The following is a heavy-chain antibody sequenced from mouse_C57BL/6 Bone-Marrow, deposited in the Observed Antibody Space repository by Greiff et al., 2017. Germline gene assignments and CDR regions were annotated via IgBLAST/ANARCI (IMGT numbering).Heavy chain of an antibody. V-gene: IGHV1-82*01. CDR3: AIDSSGLWYFDV. J-gene: IGHJ1*03. CDR2: IYPGDGDT. Sequence: QVQLQQSGPELVKPGASVKISCKASGYAFSSSWMNWVKQRPGKGLEWIGRIYPGDGDTNSNGKFKGKATLTAAKSSSTAYMQRSSLTSEDSAVYFCAIDSSGLWYFDVWGTGTTVTVSS. D-gene: IGHD3-2*02. CDR1: GYAFSSSW.